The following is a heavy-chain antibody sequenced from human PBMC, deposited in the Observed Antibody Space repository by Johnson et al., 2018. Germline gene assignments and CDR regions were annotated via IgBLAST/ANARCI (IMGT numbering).Heavy chain of an antibody. CDR2: ISRSGTTI. J-gene: IGHJ3*02. D-gene: IGHD5-18*01. CDR3: ARHLGYSYDYGDAFDI. Sequence: QVQLVQSGGGLVKPGGSLRLSCAASGFTFSDYYMSWIRQAPGKGLEWVSYISRSGTTIYYADSVKGRFTISRDNAKNSLELQMNSLRAEDTAVYYCARHLGYSYDYGDAFDIWGQGTMVTVAS. CDR1: GFTFSDYY. V-gene: IGHV3-11*04.